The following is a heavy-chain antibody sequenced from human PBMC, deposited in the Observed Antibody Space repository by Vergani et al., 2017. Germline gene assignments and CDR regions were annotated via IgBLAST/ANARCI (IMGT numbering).Heavy chain of an antibody. CDR2: INHSGST. CDR1: GGSFSGYY. D-gene: IGHD4-17*01. Sequence: QVQLQQWGAGLLKPSETLSLTCAVYGGSFSGYYWSWIRQPPGKGLEWIGEINHSGSTNYNPPLKSRVTISVDTSKNQFSLKLSSVTAADTAVYYCARVGRDYGVPTADYFDYWGQGTLVTVSS. CDR3: ARVGRDYGVPTADYFDY. V-gene: IGHV4-34*01. J-gene: IGHJ4*02.